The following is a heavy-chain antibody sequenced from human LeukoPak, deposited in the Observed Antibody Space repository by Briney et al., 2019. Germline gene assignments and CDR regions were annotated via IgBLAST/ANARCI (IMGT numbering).Heavy chain of an antibody. CDR3: ARGGGPYSSRYYRIDY. V-gene: IGHV4-59*01. Sequence: PSETLSLTCTVSGGSISSYYWSWIRQPPGKGLEWIGYIYYSGSTNYNPSLKSRVTISVDTSKNQFSLKLSSVTAADTAVYYCARGGGPYSSRYYRIDYWGQGTLVTVSS. CDR1: GGSISSYY. D-gene: IGHD6-13*01. CDR2: IYYSGST. J-gene: IGHJ4*02.